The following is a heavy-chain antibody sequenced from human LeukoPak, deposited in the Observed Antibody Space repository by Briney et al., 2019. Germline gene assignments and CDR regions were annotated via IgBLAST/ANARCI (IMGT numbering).Heavy chain of an antibody. CDR3: AKGRLYDSSGYRYYFDY. J-gene: IGHJ4*02. V-gene: IGHV3-23*01. CDR2: ISGSGGST. D-gene: IGHD3-22*01. Sequence: GGSLRLSCAASGFTFSSYAMSWVRQAPGKGLEWVSAISGSGGSTYYADSVKGRFTISRDNSKNTLYLQMNSLRAEDTAVYYCAKGRLYDSSGYRYYFDYWGQGTLVTVSS. CDR1: GFTFSSYA.